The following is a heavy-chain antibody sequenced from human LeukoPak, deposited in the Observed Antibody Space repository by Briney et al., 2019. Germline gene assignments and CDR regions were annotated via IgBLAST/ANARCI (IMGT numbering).Heavy chain of an antibody. V-gene: IGHV3-7*01. D-gene: IGHD6-13*01. CDR2: IERDGSKK. J-gene: IGHJ4*02. CDR3: ATAPAAADSC. CDR1: GFTFSSFW. Sequence: GGSLRLSCAASGFTFSSFWMTWVRQAPGKGLEWVANIERDGSKKTYVDSVKGRFTIPRDNAKNSLYLQMSSLRAEDTAVYYCATAPAAADSCWGQGTLVAVSS.